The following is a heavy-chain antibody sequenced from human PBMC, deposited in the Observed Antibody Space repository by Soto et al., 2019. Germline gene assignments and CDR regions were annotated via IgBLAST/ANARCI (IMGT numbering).Heavy chain of an antibody. D-gene: IGHD3-3*01. CDR1: GGSISSGGYY. V-gene: IGHV4-31*03. CDR2: IYYSGST. J-gene: IGHJ5*02. Sequence: SETLSLTCTVSGGSISSGGYYWSWIRQHPGKGLEWIGYIYYSGSTYYNPSLKSRVTISVDTSKNQFSLKLSSVTAADTAVYYCAREFSAYYDFLSGPRGWFDPWGQGTLVTVSS. CDR3: AREFSAYYDFLSGPRGWFDP.